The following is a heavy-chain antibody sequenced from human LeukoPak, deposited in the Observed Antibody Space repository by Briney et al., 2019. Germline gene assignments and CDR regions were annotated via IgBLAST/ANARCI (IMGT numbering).Heavy chain of an antibody. CDR2: ISSSSSTI. CDR1: GFTFSSYN. J-gene: IGHJ4*02. D-gene: IGHD2-21*01. Sequence: PGGSLRLSCVASGFTFSSYNMNWVRQAPGKGLEWVSYISSSSSTIYYADSVKGRFTISRDNAKNSLYLQMNSLRAEDTAVYYCARDWYSAHLDYWGQGTLVTVSS. V-gene: IGHV3-48*01. CDR3: ARDWYSAHLDY.